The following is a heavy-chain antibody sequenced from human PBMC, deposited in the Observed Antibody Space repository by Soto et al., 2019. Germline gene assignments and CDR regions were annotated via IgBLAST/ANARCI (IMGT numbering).Heavy chain of an antibody. Sequence: PGGSLRLSCAASGFSISYHYMSWIRQAPGKGLEWVSYSSNSGTFTKYADSVKGRFSISRDNAKNSLYLEINSLRGEDTAIYYCVRSGDNYNVLDYWGQGTPVTVSS. J-gene: IGHJ4*02. V-gene: IGHV3-11*03. CDR2: SSNSGTFT. CDR1: GFSISYHY. D-gene: IGHD3-10*02. CDR3: VRSGDNYNVLDY.